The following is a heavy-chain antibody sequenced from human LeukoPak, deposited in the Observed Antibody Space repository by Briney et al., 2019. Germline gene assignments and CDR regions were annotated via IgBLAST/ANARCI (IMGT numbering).Heavy chain of an antibody. Sequence: PSETLSLTCAVYGGSFSGYYWSWIRQPPGKGLEWIGEINHSGSTNYNPSLKSRVTISVDTSKNQFSLKLSSVTAADTAVYYCARGYDILTGYYHFDYWGQGTLVTVSS. J-gene: IGHJ4*02. CDR2: INHSGST. CDR3: ARGYDILTGYYHFDY. CDR1: GGSFSGYY. V-gene: IGHV4-34*01. D-gene: IGHD3-9*01.